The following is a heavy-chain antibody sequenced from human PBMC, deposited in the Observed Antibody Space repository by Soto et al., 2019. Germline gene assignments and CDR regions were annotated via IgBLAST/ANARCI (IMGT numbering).Heavy chain of an antibody. V-gene: IGHV3-48*02. CDR2: ISSSSSTI. J-gene: IGHJ5*02. CDR3: AREGGSLNWFDP. CDR1: GFTFSSYS. D-gene: IGHD1-26*01. Sequence: GGSLSLSCPASGFTFSSYSMNWFRQAPGKGLEWVSYISSSSSTIYYADSVKGRFTISRDNAKNSLYLQMNSLRDEDTAVYYCAREGGSLNWFDPWGQGTLVTVSS.